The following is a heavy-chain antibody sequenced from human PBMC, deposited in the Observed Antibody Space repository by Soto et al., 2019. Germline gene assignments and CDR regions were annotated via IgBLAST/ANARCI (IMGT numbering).Heavy chain of an antibody. CDR2: IYYSGST. CDR3: AREKKYYYDSCGRFDP. Sequence: SETLSLTCTVSGGSISSGGYYWSWIRQHPGKGLEWIGYIYYSGSTYYNPSLKSRVTISVDTSKNQFSLKLSSVTAADTAVYYCAREKKYYYDSCGRFDPWGQGTLVTVSS. CDR1: GGSISSGGYY. J-gene: IGHJ5*02. D-gene: IGHD3-22*01. V-gene: IGHV4-31*03.